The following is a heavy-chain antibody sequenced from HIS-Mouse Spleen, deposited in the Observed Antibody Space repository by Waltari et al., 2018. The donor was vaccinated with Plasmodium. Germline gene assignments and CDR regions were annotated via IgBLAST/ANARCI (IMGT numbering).Heavy chain of an antibody. Sequence: EVQLVESGGGLVQPGGSLRLSCEASGFTFSSYWMSWVRQAPGKGVDGGAKINEEGSGKYYVDAGKGRFTISRDNAKNSLYLQMNSLGAEDTAVYYCASSWYWYFDLWGRGTLVTVSS. CDR1: GFTFSSYW. V-gene: IGHV3-7*01. D-gene: IGHD6-13*01. CDR3: ASSWYWYFDL. CDR2: INEEGSGK. J-gene: IGHJ2*01.